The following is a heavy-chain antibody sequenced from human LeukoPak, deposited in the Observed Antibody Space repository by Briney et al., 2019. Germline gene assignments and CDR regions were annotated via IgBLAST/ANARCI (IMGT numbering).Heavy chain of an antibody. Sequence: SVKVSCKASGYTFTSYGIGWVRQAPGQGLEWMGGIIPIFGTGNYAQKFQGRVTITADESTSTVYMELSSLRSEDTAVYYCARDSEVRRNLWHYWGQGTLVSVSS. V-gene: IGHV1-69*13. CDR3: ARDSEVRRNLWHY. CDR2: IIPIFGTG. J-gene: IGHJ4*02. CDR1: GYTFTSYG. D-gene: IGHD3-10*01.